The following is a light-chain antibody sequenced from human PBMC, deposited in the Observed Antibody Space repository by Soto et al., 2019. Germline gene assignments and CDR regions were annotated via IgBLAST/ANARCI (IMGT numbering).Light chain of an antibody. CDR3: AAWDDSLSGYV. V-gene: IGLV1-47*01. CDR1: SSNIGSDY. J-gene: IGLJ1*01. Sequence: QSVLTQPPSASGTPGQRVTISCSGSSSNIGSDYVYWYQQFPGTAPKLLIYRNNQRPSGVPDRFSGSKSGPSASRAISGIRSEDEADYYCAAWDDSLSGYVFGTGTKLTVL. CDR2: RNN.